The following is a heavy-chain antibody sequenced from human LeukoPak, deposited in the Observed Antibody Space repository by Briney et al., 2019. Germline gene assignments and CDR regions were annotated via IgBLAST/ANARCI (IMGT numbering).Heavy chain of an antibody. J-gene: IGHJ4*02. D-gene: IGHD3-10*01. CDR1: GGSISSGDYY. V-gene: IGHV4-30-4*08. CDR2: VYYSGST. Sequence: PSETLSLTCTVSGGSISSGDYYWSWIRQPPGKGLEWIGYVYYSGSTYYNPSLKSRVTISVDTSKNQFSLKLSSVTAADTAVYYCARDLNGGGSGSYYKYFDYWGQGTLVTVSS. CDR3: ARDLNGGGSGSYYKYFDY.